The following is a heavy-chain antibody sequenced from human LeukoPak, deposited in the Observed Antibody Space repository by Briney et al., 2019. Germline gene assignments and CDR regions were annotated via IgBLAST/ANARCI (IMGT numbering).Heavy chain of an antibody. CDR1: GYTFTSYG. D-gene: IGHD3-10*01. V-gene: IGHV1-18*01. J-gene: IGHJ4*02. CDR3: ARVELLWFGELLPGFDY. CDR2: ISAYNGNT. Sequence: ASVKVSCKASGYTFTSYGISWVRQAPGQGLEWMGWISAYNGNTNYAQKLQGRVTMTTDTSTSTAYMELRSLRSDDTAVYYCARVELLWFGELLPGFDYWGQGTLVTVSS.